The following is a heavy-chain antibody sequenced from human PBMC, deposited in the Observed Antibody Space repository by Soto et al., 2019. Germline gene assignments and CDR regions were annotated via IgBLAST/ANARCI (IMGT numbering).Heavy chain of an antibody. V-gene: IGHV3-7*03. Sequence: EVQLVESGGGLVQPGGSLRLSSAASGLTFSNYWMSWVRQAPGKGLEWVASINQDGTLKYYVDSVKGRFTISRDNAQNSFFLQMISLRAEDTAVYYCARWQSSGWYLDIWGQGTLLSVSS. J-gene: IGHJ4*02. D-gene: IGHD6-19*01. CDR2: INQDGTLK. CDR1: GLTFSNYW. CDR3: ARWQSSGWYLDI.